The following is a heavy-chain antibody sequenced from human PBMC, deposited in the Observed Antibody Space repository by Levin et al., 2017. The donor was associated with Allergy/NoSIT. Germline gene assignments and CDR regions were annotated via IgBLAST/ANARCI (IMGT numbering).Heavy chain of an antibody. J-gene: IGHJ4*02. CDR2: IYYSGST. Sequence: SQTLSLTCTVSGGSISNRTYYWGWIRQSPGRGLEWIGSIYYSGSTYLHPSLESRVTMSVDTSKNQFSLKLGSATAADTAVYYCARILYSSSFYSGPPFFDLWGQGAQVTVSS. D-gene: IGHD6-13*01. CDR3: ARILYSSSFYSGPPFFDL. V-gene: IGHV4-39*01. CDR1: GGSISNRTYY.